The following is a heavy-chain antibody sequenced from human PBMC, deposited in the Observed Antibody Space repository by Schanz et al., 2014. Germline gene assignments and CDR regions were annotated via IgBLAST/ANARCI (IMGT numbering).Heavy chain of an antibody. CDR1: GGTFTSYA. CDR2: IIPIVDIT. Sequence: QVQLVQSGAEVRKPGSSVRVSCKASGGTFTSYAFSWVRQAPGQGLEWMGRIIPIVDITNYAQKFLGRVTITADKSTSTAYMELKSLRSADTAVYYCARADCTNGVCSQNYFGMDVWGQGTTVTVSS. V-gene: IGHV1-69*04. J-gene: IGHJ6*02. D-gene: IGHD2-8*01. CDR3: ARADCTNGVCSQNYFGMDV.